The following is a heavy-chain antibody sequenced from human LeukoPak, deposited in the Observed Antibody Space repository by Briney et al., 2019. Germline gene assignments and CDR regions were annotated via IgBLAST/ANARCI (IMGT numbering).Heavy chain of an antibody. J-gene: IGHJ4*02. CDR1: GFTFSSYS. V-gene: IGHV3-23*01. CDR2: ISGSGDTT. D-gene: IGHD3-10*01. CDR3: AKDAHYYGSGSYIDY. Sequence: PGGSLRLSCAASGFTFSSYSMSWVRQAPGKGPEWVSLISGSGDTTNYADSVKGRFTISRDNSKNTLYLQMNSLRAEDTAVYYCAKDAHYYGSGSYIDYWGQGTLVTVSS.